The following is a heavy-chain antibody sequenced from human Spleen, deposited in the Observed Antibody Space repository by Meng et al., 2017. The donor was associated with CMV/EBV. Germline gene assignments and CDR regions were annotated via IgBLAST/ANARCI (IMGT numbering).Heavy chain of an antibody. J-gene: IGHJ4*02. Sequence: ASVKVSCKASGYTFTSYGISWVRQAPGQGLEWMGWISAYNGNTNYAQKLQGRVTMTTDTSTSTAYMELRSLRSEDTAVYYCARGLRKSGWYGGILVGFDYWGQGTLVTVSS. CDR3: ARGLRKSGWYGGILVGFDY. CDR1: GYTFTSYG. CDR2: ISAYNGNT. D-gene: IGHD6-19*01. V-gene: IGHV1-18*01.